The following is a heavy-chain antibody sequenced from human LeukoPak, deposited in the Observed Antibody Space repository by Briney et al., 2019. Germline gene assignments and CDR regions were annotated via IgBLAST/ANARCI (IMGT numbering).Heavy chain of an antibody. CDR3: ARDRAFDI. CDR1: GGSISSYY. V-gene: IGHV4-59*01. J-gene: IGHJ3*02. Sequence: SETLSLTCTVSGGSISSYYWSWIRQPPGKGLEWIGYIYYSGSTNYNPSLKSRVIISVDTSKNQFSLKLSSVTAADTAVYYCARDRAFDIWGQGTMVTVSS. CDR2: IYYSGST.